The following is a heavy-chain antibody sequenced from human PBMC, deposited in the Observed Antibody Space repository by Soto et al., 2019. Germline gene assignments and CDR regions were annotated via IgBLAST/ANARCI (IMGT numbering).Heavy chain of an antibody. CDR1: GFTFSSYS. V-gene: IGHV3-21*01. Sequence: GGSLRLSCAASGFTFSSYSMNWVRQAPGKGLEWVSSISSSSSYIYYADSVKGRFTISRDNAKNSLYLQMNSLRAEDTAVYYCATSLGGNYGYYYYYGMDVWRQGTTVPV. D-gene: IGHD4-4*01. CDR2: ISSSSSYI. J-gene: IGHJ6*02. CDR3: ATSLGGNYGYYYYYGMDV.